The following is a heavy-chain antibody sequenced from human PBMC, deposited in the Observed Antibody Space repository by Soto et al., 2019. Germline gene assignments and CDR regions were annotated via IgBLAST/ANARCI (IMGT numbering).Heavy chain of an antibody. J-gene: IGHJ4*02. V-gene: IGHV3-23*01. Sequence: GGSLRLSCAASGFTFSSYAMSWVRQAPGKGLEWVSAISGSGGSTYYADSVKGRFTISRDNSKNTLYLQMNSLRAEDTAVYYCAKESGRRLYYYDSLNLKPTFDYWGQGTLVTVSS. CDR2: ISGSGGST. CDR3: AKESGRRLYYYDSLNLKPTFDY. D-gene: IGHD3-22*01. CDR1: GFTFSSYA.